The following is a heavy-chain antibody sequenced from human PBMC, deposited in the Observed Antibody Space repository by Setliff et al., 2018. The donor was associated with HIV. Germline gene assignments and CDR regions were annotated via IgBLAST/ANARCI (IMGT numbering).Heavy chain of an antibody. V-gene: IGHV3-48*03. Sequence: SLRLSCAASGFTFSIYEMNWARQAPGKGLEWVSYMTASGSKIYYADSVKGRFTISRDDSKNTVYLEMTSLRAEDTAVYYCVRDQVGGGIDYWGQGTLVTVSS. CDR3: VRDQVGGGIDY. D-gene: IGHD6-25*01. CDR1: GFTFSIYE. J-gene: IGHJ4*02. CDR2: MTASGSKI.